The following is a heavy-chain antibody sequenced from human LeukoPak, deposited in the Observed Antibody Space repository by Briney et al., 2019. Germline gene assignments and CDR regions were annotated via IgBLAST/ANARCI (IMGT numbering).Heavy chain of an antibody. CDR3: ARCIGASYGSPFDY. CDR2: FYYSGNT. V-gene: IGHV4-59*02. Sequence: SETQSLPCSVSGGPVRRYYWRWLRQPPGKGLVWLGYFYYSGNTNYNPSLKSRVTISVDTSKNQFSLKLSSVTAADTAVYYCARCIGASYGSPFDYWGQGTLVTVSS. J-gene: IGHJ4*02. D-gene: IGHD5-12*01. CDR1: GGPVRRYY.